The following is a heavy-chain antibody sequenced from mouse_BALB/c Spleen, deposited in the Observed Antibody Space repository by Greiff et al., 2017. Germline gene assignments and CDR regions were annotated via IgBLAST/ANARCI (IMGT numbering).Heavy chain of an antibody. D-gene: IGHD2-10*02. Sequence: EVQLQESGGDLVKPGGSLKLSCAASGFTFSSYGMSWVRQTPDKRLEWVATISSGGSYTYYPDSVKGRFTISRDNAKNTLNLQMSSLKSEDTAMYYCARQGYGNYEGAMDDWGQGTSVTVSS. CDR2: ISSGGSYT. CDR3: ARQGYGNYEGAMDD. J-gene: IGHJ4*01. V-gene: IGHV5-6*01. CDR1: GFTFSSYG.